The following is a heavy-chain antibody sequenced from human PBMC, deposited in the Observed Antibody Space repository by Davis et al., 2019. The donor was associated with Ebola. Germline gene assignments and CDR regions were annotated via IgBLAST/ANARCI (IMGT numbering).Heavy chain of an antibody. Sequence: GESLKISCTASGFTFGDYAMSWFRQAPGKGLEWVGFIRSKAYGGTTEYAASVKGRFTISRDDSKSIAYLQMNSLKTEDTAVYYCARGTSAYYYGMDVWGQGTTVTVSS. CDR1: GFTFGDYA. D-gene: IGHD1-1*01. CDR2: IRSKAYGGTT. CDR3: ARGTSAYYYGMDV. J-gene: IGHJ6*02. V-gene: IGHV3-49*03.